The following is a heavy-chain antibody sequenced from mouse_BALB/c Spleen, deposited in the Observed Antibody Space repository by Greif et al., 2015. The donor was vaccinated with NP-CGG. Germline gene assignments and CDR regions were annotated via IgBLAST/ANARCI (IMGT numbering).Heavy chain of an antibody. CDR3: ARDRGYYGSGPFMDY. CDR1: GFSLTGYG. V-gene: IGHV2-6-7*01. J-gene: IGHJ4*01. D-gene: IGHD1-1*01. Sequence: QVQLKDSGPGLVAPSQSLSITCTVSGFSLTGYGVNWVRQPPGKGLEWLGMIWGDGSTVYNSALKSRLSISKDNSKSQVFLKMNSLQTDDTARYYCARDRGYYGSGPFMDYWGQGTSVTVSS. CDR2: IWGDGST.